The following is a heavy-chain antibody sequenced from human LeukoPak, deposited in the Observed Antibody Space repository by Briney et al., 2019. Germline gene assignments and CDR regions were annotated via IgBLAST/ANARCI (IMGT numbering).Heavy chain of an antibody. J-gene: IGHJ2*01. D-gene: IGHD6-19*01. V-gene: IGHV3-74*01. CDR2: INSDGSST. Sequence: GGSLRLSCAASGFTFSSYWMHWARQAPGKGLVWVSRINSDGSSTSYADSVKGRFTISRDNAKNTLYLQMNSLRAEDTAVYYCARSSGWQSHWYFDLWGRGTLVTVSS. CDR3: ARSSGWQSHWYFDL. CDR1: GFTFSSYW.